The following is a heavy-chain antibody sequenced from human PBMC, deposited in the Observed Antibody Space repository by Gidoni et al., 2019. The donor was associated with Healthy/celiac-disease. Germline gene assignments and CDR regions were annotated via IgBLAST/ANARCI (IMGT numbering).Heavy chain of an antibody. J-gene: IGHJ6*02. D-gene: IGHD6-6*01. CDR3: ARDGSSVSYYYGMDV. CDR1: GGPFSSYA. V-gene: IGHV1-69*04. CDR2: IIPIFGIA. Sequence: QVQLVQSGAEVKKPGSSVKVSCKASGGPFSSYAIRWVRQAPGQGLEGMGRIIPIFGIANYAQKFQGRVTITADKSTSTAYMELSSLRSEDTAVYYCARDGSSVSYYYGMDVWGQGTTVTVSS.